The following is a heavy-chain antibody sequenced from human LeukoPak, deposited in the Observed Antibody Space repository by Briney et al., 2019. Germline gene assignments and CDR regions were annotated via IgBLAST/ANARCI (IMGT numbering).Heavy chain of an antibody. CDR1: GFTFSIHA. J-gene: IGHJ4*02. V-gene: IGHV3-23*01. CDR2: ISGSGVTT. CDR3: ARERPGSASAFDY. Sequence: PGGSLRLSCAASGFTFSIHAMSWVRQAPGKGLEWISAISGSGVTTYYADSVKGRFTISRDNSKNTLYLQMNSLRVEDTAIYYCARERPGSASAFDYWGQGTLVTVSS. D-gene: IGHD6-25*01.